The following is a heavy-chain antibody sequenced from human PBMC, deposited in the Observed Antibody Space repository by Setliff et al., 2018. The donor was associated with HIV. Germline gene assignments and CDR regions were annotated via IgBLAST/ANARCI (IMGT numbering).Heavy chain of an antibody. V-gene: IGHV4-39*07. J-gene: IGHJ5*02. Sequence: SETLSLTCTVSGGSISRSRNYWGWIRQPPGKGLEWIGSLYYSGNTYYSPSLKSRVTISIDTSKNQFSLKLSSVTAADTAVYFCARHASGDSASPISYWFDPWGQGTLVTVSS. CDR1: GGSISRSRNY. CDR2: LYYSGNT. CDR3: ARHASGDSASPISYWFDP. D-gene: IGHD4-17*01.